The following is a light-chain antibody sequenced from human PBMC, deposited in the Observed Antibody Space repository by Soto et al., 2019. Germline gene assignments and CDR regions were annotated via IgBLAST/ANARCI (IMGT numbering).Light chain of an antibody. CDR2: GAS. Sequence: IVMTQSPGTLSVSSEERAGRSCGTSQSVSSSLAWYQQKPGQAPSLLIYGASTRATGIPARVSGSGSGTEFTLTISSLQSEDCAVYYCQQYKNWPWTFGQGTQVDIK. J-gene: IGKJ1*01. V-gene: IGKV3-15*01. CDR3: QQYKNWPWT. CDR1: QSVSSS.